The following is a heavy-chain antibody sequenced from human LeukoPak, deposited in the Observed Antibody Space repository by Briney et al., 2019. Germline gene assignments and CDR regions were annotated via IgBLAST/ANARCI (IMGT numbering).Heavy chain of an antibody. J-gene: IGHJ6*03. CDR1: GGSISSYY. CDR3: ARDVGATTLGSYYYYYMDV. Sequence: SETLSLTCTVSGGSISSYYWSWIRQPAGKGLEWIGRIYTSGSTNYNPSLKSRVTMSVDTSKNQFSLKLSSVTAADTAVYYCARDVGATTLGSYYYYYMDVWGKGTTVTVSS. V-gene: IGHV4-4*07. CDR2: IYTSGST. D-gene: IGHD1-26*01.